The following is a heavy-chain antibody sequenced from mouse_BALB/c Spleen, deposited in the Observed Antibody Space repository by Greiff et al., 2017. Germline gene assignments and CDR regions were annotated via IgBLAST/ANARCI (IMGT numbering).Heavy chain of an antibody. CDR2: ISSGSSTI. CDR3: AREAGTAMDY. V-gene: IGHV5-17*02. CDR1: GFTFSSFG. D-gene: IGHD4-1*01. J-gene: IGHJ4*01. Sequence: EVQRVESGGGLVQPGGSRKLSCAASGFTFSSFGMHWVRQAPEKGLEWVAYISSGSSTIYYADTVKGRFTISRDNPKNTLFLQMTSLRSEDTAMYYCAREAGTAMDYWGQGTSVTVSS.